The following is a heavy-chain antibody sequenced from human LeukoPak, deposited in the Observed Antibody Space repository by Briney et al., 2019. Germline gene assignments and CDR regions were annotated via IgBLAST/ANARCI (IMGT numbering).Heavy chain of an antibody. D-gene: IGHD6-13*01. J-gene: IGHJ6*02. CDR1: GYTFTSYG. Sequence: ASVKVSCKASGYTFTSYGISWVRQAPGQGLEWMGWISAYNGNTNYAQKLQGRVTMTTDTSTSTAYMELRSLRSDDTAVYYSARDCRVAAAAVYYGMDVWGQGTTVTVSS. CDR3: ARDCRVAAAAVYYGMDV. CDR2: ISAYNGNT. V-gene: IGHV1-18*01.